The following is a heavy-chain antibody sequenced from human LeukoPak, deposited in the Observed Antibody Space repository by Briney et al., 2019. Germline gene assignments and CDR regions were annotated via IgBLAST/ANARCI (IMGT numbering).Heavy chain of an antibody. CDR3: TRDGSSWSGGGMDV. D-gene: IGHD6-13*01. Sequence: ASVKVSCKAAGYSFTIYGISWVRQAPGQGLEWMGWISTNSGHTDYAQNYQGRVTMTTDTSTSTAYMELKSLRSDDTAVYYCTRDGSSWSGGGMDVWGQGTTVIVSS. V-gene: IGHV1-18*01. CDR1: GYSFTIYG. J-gene: IGHJ6*02. CDR2: ISTNSGHT.